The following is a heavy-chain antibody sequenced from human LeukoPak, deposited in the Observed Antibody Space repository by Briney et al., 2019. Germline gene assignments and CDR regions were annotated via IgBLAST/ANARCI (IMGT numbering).Heavy chain of an antibody. V-gene: IGHV4-59*01. J-gene: IGHJ3*02. CDR3: ARDRVYYGEAFDI. D-gene: IGHD3-10*01. CDR1: GGSISSYY. Sequence: SETLSLTCTVSGGSISSYYWSWIRQPPGKGLEWIGYIYYSGSTNYNPSLKSRVTISVDTSKNQFSLKLSSVTAADTAVYYCARDRVYYGEAFDIWGQGTMVTVSS. CDR2: IYYSGST.